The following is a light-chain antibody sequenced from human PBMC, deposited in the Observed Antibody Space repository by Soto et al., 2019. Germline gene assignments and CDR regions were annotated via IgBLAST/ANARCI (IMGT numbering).Light chain of an antibody. J-gene: IGLJ2*01. V-gene: IGLV1-40*01. CDR3: QSYDSSLSGSYVV. Sequence: QSVLTQPPSVSGAPGQRVTISCTGSSSNIGAGYDVHWYQQLPGTAPKLLIYGNSNRPSGVPDRFSGSKSGTSASLAITGLQAEDEADYYCQSYDSSLSGSYVVFGGGTQLT. CDR2: GNS. CDR1: SSNIGAGYD.